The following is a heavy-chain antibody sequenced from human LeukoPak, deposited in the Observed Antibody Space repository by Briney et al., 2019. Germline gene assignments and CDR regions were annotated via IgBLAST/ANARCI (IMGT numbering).Heavy chain of an antibody. CDR1: GFTFSNYD. V-gene: IGHV3-23*01. J-gene: IGHJ5*02. CDR3: AKDGQEVGATPRYNWFDP. D-gene: IGHD1-26*01. CDR2: ISGSGGST. Sequence: GGSLRLSCAASGFTFSNYDMNWVRQAPGKGLEWVSAISGSGGSTYYADSVKGRFTISRDNSKNTLYLQMNSPRAEETAVYYCAKDGQEVGATPRYNWFDPWGQGTLVTVSS.